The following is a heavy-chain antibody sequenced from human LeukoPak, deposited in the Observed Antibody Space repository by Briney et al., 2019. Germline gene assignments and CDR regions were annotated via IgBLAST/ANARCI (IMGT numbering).Heavy chain of an antibody. V-gene: IGHV3-48*03. CDR2: ISSSGSTI. Sequence: GGSLRLSCAASGFTFSSYEMNWVRQAPGKGLEWVSYISSSGSTIYYADSVKGRFTISRDNAKNSMYLQMNSLTVEDTAVYYCARAAWYSVDYWGPGTLVTVSS. D-gene: IGHD1-26*01. CDR3: ARAAWYSVDY. CDR1: GFTFSSYE. J-gene: IGHJ4*01.